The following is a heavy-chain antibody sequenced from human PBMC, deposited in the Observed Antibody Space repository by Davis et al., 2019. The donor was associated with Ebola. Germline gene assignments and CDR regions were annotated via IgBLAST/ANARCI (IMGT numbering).Heavy chain of an antibody. Sequence: PGGSLRLSCAASGFSVSANYMSWVRLAPGKGLECVALIHSADITYYADSVKGRFTISRDTFKNAVYLQMSGLTVEDTAVYYFARGGAFGENDLWGQGARVTVSS. CDR3: ARGGAFGENDL. J-gene: IGHJ4*02. D-gene: IGHD3-16*01. CDR2: IHSADIT. CDR1: GFSVSANY. V-gene: IGHV3-53*01.